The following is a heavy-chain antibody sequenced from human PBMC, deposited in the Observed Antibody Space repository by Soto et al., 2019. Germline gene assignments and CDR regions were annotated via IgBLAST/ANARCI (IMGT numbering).Heavy chain of an antibody. CDR2: ISVYYGNT. CDR1: GYTFTSFG. Sequence: QVQLVQSRGEVMKPGASVKVSCKASGYTFTSFGISWLRQAPGQGLEWIGCISVYYGNTHYAQKFQGRVTMTTDTSTTTAYMELRSLRSDDTAVYYCARDPRAIVATINAGFEYWGQGTLVTVSS. J-gene: IGHJ4*02. V-gene: IGHV1-18*01. CDR3: ARDPRAIVATINAGFEY. D-gene: IGHD5-12*01.